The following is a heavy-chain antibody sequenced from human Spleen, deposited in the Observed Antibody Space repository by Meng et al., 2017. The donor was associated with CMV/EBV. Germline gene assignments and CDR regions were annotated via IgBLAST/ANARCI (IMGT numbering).Heavy chain of an antibody. CDR3: AQFSDGY. Sequence: GGSLRLSCTASGFTFSKFGMHWVRQAPGKGLEWVAFIRSDGSTKYYADSVKGRFTISRDNSKNTLYVQMNSLRPEDMATYYCAQFSDGYWGQGTPVTVSS. CDR2: IRSDGSTK. D-gene: IGHD3-3*02. CDR1: GFTFSKFG. J-gene: IGHJ4*02. V-gene: IGHV3-30*02.